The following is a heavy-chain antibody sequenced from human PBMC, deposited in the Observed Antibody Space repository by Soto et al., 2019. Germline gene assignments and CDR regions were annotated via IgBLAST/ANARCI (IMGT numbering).Heavy chain of an antibody. CDR3: ARDPHVTRGVSSYYGMDV. D-gene: IGHD3-10*01. Sequence: GGSLRLSCAASGFTFSTYSMNWVRQAPGKGLEWVSSISSSSIYTYHADSVKGRFTISRDNARNSLFLQMNSLRAEDTAVYYCARDPHVTRGVSSYYGMDVWGQGTTVTVSS. CDR1: GFTFSTYS. CDR2: ISSSSIYT. V-gene: IGHV3-21*01. J-gene: IGHJ6*02.